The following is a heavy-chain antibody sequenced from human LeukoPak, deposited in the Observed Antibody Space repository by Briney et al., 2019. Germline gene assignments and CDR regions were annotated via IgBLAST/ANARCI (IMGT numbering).Heavy chain of an antibody. CDR2: INRDGSEK. V-gene: IGHV3-7*01. CDR1: GFTFSTYW. CDR3: AKWGPYCNSNYCPALDY. D-gene: IGHD2/OR15-2a*01. Sequence: GGSLRLSCAASGFTFSTYWMSWVRQAPGKGLEWVANINRDGSEKYYGDSVKGRFTISRDNAENSLFLHMNSLRADDTAVYYCAKWGPYCNSNYCPALDYWGQGALVTVSS. J-gene: IGHJ4*02.